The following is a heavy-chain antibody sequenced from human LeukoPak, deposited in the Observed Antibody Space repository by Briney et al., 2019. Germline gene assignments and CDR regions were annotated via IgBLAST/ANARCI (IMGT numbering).Heavy chain of an antibody. D-gene: IGHD7-27*01. CDR2: MNPNSGKT. CDR3: ARDLLTGAFDI. J-gene: IGHJ3*02. Sequence: SVTVSCKASVYTFTSYVINWVRQATGQGVEWMGWMNPNSGKTGYAQKFQGRVTMTRNTSISTAYMELSSLRSEDAAVYYCARDLLTGAFDIWGQGTMVTVSS. V-gene: IGHV1-8*01. CDR1: VYTFTSYV.